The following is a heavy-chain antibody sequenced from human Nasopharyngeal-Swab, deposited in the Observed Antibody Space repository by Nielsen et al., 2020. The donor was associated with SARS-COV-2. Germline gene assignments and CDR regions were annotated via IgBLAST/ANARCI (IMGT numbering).Heavy chain of an antibody. Sequence: LETLSLTCTVSGGSISNYYWSWIRQPPGKGLEWIGYISYTGSTNYNPSLKSRVTISLDTSKTQFSLKLRSVTAADTAVYYCARHYGHVVVTDNWFDPWGQGTLVTVSS. CDR2: ISYTGST. CDR1: GGSISNYY. CDR3: ARHYGHVVVTDNWFDP. V-gene: IGHV4-59*08. D-gene: IGHD2-21*02. J-gene: IGHJ5*02.